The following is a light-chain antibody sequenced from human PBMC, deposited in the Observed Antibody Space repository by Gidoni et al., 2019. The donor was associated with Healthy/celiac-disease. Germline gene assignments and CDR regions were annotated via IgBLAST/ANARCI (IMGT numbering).Light chain of an antibody. J-gene: IGKJ1*01. CDR3: QQYGSSPWT. Sequence: DIVLTQSQGTLSFSPGERATLSCRASQSVSSSYLAWYQQKPGQATRLLIDGASSRATGIPDRFSGSGSGTDFTLTISRLEPEDFAVYDWQQYGSSPWTFGQGTKVEIK. CDR1: QSVSSSY. V-gene: IGKV3-20*01. CDR2: GAS.